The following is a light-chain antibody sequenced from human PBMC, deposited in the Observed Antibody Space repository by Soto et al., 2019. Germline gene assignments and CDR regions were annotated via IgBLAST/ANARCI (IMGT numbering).Light chain of an antibody. CDR1: SSDLGGYNF. J-gene: IGLJ1*01. CDR3: CSYTSSSPYV. V-gene: IGLV2-14*01. Sequence: QSVLAQPASVSGSPGQSITISCTGTSSDLGGYNFVSWYQHHPGKAPKLMIYQVSNRPSGVSNRFSGSKSGNTASLTISGLQAEDEADYYCCSYTSSSPYVFXTGTKVTVL. CDR2: QVS.